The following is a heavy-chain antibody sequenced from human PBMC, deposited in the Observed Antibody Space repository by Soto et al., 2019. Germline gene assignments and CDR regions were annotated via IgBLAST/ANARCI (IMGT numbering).Heavy chain of an antibody. Sequence: QIQLVQSGAEVKNPGASVKVSCKASGYTFKNYGIIWVRQAPGQGLEWVGWISGYNGNTKYEKKFQGRVTLTTETSTSTAYMELRSLRSDVTAVYYCARPFYGDHGIVDYWGQGTLVTVSS. CDR3: ARPFYGDHGIVDY. CDR1: GYTFKNYG. D-gene: IGHD4-17*01. CDR2: ISGYNGNT. V-gene: IGHV1-18*01. J-gene: IGHJ4*02.